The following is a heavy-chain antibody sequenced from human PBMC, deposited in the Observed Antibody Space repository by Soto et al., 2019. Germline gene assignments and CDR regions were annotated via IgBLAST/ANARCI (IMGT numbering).Heavy chain of an antibody. D-gene: IGHD1-26*01. CDR2: INPSGGST. CDR1: GYTFTSYY. Sequence: ASVKASCKASGYTFTSYYMHWVRQAPGQGLEWMGIINPSGGSTSYAQKFQGRVTMTRDTSTSTVYMELSSLRSEDTAVYYCARDQLVGATGYWGRGTLVTVSS. V-gene: IGHV1-46*01. J-gene: IGHJ4*02. CDR3: ARDQLVGATGY.